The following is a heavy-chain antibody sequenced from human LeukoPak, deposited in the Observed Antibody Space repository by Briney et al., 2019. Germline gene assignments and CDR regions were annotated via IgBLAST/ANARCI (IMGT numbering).Heavy chain of an antibody. V-gene: IGHV4-39*07. D-gene: IGHD3-9*01. CDR2: IYYSGST. Sequence: SETLSLTCTVSGGSISSSSYYWGWIRQPPGKGLEWIGSIYYSGSTYYNPSLKSRVTISVDTSKNQFSLKLSPVTAADTAVYYCARVQESQIDYYFDYWGQGTLVTVSS. CDR1: GGSISSSSYY. J-gene: IGHJ4*02. CDR3: ARVQESQIDYYFDY.